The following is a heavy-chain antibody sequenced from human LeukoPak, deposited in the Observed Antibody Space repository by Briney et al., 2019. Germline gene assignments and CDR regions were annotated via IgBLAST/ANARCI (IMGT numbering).Heavy chain of an antibody. D-gene: IGHD2-2*01. CDR2: INHSGST. V-gene: IGHV4-34*01. J-gene: IGHJ3*02. Sequence: SETLSLTCAVYGGSFSGYYWSWIRQPRGKGLEWIGEINHSGSTNYNPSLKSRVTISVDTSKNQFSLKLSSVTAADTAVYYCARALGYCSSTSCYEGPLAFDIWGQGTMVTVSS. CDR3: ARALGYCSSTSCYEGPLAFDI. CDR1: GGSFSGYY.